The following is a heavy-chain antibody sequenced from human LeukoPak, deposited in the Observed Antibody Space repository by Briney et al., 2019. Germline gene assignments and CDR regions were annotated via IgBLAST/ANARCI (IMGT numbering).Heavy chain of an antibody. CDR2: IRPDGNEK. Sequence: PGGSLRLSRAASGFTISTFWMSWVRQAPGKGLEWVANIRPDGNEKYYVDSVKGRFTISRDNAKNSLFLQMNNLSAEDTAVFYCARYRYNNFDYWGQGTLVTVSS. CDR1: GFTISTFW. J-gene: IGHJ4*02. D-gene: IGHD3-10*01. V-gene: IGHV3-7*01. CDR3: ARYRYNNFDY.